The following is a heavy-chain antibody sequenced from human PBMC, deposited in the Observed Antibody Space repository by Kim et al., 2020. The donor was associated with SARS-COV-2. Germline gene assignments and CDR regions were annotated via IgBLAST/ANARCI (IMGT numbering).Heavy chain of an antibody. J-gene: IGHJ5*02. CDR3: AIAVVNWFDP. CDR2: ISWNSGSI. V-gene: IGHV3-9*01. Sequence: GGSLRLSCAASGFTFDDYAMHWVRQAPGKGLEWVSGISWNSGSIGYADSVKGRFTISRDNAKNSLYLQMNSLRAEDTALYYCAIAVVNWFDPWGQGTLVTVSS. D-gene: IGHD3-22*01. CDR1: GFTFDDYA.